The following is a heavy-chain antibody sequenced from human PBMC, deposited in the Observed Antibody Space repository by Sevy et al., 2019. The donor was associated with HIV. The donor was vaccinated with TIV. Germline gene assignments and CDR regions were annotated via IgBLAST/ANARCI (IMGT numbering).Heavy chain of an antibody. Sequence: GGSLRLSCAASGFTFSNYAMHWVRQAPGKGLAWVALIWYDGSKIFYADSVKGGFTISRDNSERTLYLQMNSLRAEDTALYHCAKGGRNSGYDYYFDYWGQGTLVTVSS. CDR2: IWYDGSKI. V-gene: IGHV3-33*06. CDR3: AKGGRNSGYDYYFDY. CDR1: GFTFSNYA. J-gene: IGHJ4*02. D-gene: IGHD5-12*01.